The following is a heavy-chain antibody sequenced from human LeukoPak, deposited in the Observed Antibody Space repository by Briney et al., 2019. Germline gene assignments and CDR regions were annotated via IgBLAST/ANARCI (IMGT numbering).Heavy chain of an antibody. Sequence: GGSLRLSCAASGFTFSSYGMHWVRQAPGKGLEWVAFIRYDGSNKYYADSVKGRFTISRDNSKNTMYLQMNSLRAEDTAVYYCARELQYYYDSSGYFDFWGQGTPVTVSS. D-gene: IGHD3-22*01. CDR2: IRYDGSNK. CDR3: ARELQYYYDSSGYFDF. V-gene: IGHV3-30*02. J-gene: IGHJ4*02. CDR1: GFTFSSYG.